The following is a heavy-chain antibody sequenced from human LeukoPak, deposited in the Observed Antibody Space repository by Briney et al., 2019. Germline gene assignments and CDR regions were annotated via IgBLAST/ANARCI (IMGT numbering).Heavy chain of an antibody. Sequence: GGSLRLSCAASGFTFSSYGMHWVRQAPGKGLERVAFIRYDGSNKYYADSVKGRFTISRDNSKNTLYLQMNSLRAEDTAVYYCAKDLWFGEGVDYWGQGTLVTVSS. CDR3: AKDLWFGEGVDY. CDR1: GFTFSSYG. J-gene: IGHJ4*02. D-gene: IGHD3-10*01. V-gene: IGHV3-30*02. CDR2: IRYDGSNK.